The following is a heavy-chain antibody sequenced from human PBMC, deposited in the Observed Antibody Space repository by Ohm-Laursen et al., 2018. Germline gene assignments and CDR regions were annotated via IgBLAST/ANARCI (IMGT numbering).Heavy chain of an antibody. CDR2: IYYSGST. J-gene: IGHJ1*01. Sequence: TLSLTCTVSGGSISSGGYYWSWIRQPPGKGLEWIGYIYYSGSTNYNPSLKSRVTISVDTSKNQFSLKLSSVTAADTAVYYCARVGSSSWYEYFQHWGQGTLVTVSS. CDR3: ARVGSSSWYEYFQH. V-gene: IGHV4-61*08. D-gene: IGHD6-13*01. CDR1: GGSISSGGYY.